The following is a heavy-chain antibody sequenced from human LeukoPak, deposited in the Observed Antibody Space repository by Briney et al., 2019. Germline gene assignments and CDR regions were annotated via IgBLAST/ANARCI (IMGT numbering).Heavy chain of an antibody. J-gene: IGHJ4*02. CDR2: IYYSGST. CDR1: GGSISSSSYY. CDR3: AIVVVPAAIDY. V-gene: IGHV4-39*01. Sequence: PSETLSLTCTVSGGSISSSSYYWGWIRQPPGKGLEWIGSIYYSGSTYYNPSLKSRVTISVDTSKNQFSLKLSSVTAADTAVYYCAIVVVPAAIDYWGQGTLVTVSS. D-gene: IGHD2-2*01.